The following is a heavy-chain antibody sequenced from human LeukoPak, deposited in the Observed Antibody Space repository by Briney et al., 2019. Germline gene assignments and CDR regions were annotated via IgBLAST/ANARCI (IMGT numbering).Heavy chain of an antibody. CDR2: IYYSGST. V-gene: IGHV4-61*01. Sequence: PSETLSLTCTVSGGSVSSGSYYCSWIRQPPGKGLEWIGYIYYSGSTNYNPSLKSRVTISVDTSKNQFSLKLSSVTAADTAVYYCASRLSSGWYGGHDYWGQGTLVTVSS. CDR1: GGSVSSGSYY. J-gene: IGHJ4*02. D-gene: IGHD6-19*01. CDR3: ASRLSSGWYGGHDY.